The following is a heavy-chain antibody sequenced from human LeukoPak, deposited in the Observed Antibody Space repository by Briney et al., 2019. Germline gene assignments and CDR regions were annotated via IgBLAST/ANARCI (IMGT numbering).Heavy chain of an antibody. CDR3: VRQRGVGSWSFDY. J-gene: IGHJ4*02. Sequence: SETLSLTCTVSGGTISSSSYYWGWIRQPPGKGLEWIGSIYYSGSTYYNPSLKRRVTISVDTSKNQFSLKLTSVTAADTAVYCCVRQRGVGSWSFDYWGQGNLVTVSS. CDR2: IYYSGST. V-gene: IGHV4-39*01. D-gene: IGHD2-15*01. CDR1: GGTISSSSYY.